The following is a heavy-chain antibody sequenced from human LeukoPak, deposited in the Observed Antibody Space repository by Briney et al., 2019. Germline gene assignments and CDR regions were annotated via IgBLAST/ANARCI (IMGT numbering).Heavy chain of an antibody. D-gene: IGHD1-26*01. J-gene: IGHJ4*02. CDR1: GASISNYY. V-gene: IGHV4-4*09. Sequence: SETLSLTCTVSGASISNYYWSWSRQTPEKGLEWMGHIHSSGGSSYYPSLKSRLTLSIDTSRNQLSLKLPSVTAADTAVYFCARLGSYRDFWGQGALVTVSS. CDR3: ARLGSYRDF. CDR2: IHSSGGS.